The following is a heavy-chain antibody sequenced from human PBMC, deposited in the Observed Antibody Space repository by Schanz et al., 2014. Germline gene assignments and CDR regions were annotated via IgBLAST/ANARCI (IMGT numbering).Heavy chain of an antibody. CDR1: GVSISSHY. V-gene: IGHV4-59*11. Sequence: QVQLRESGPGLVKPSETLSLTCTVSGVSISSHYWSCVRQPPGKGLEWIGYIYYSGSTDYNPSLKSRVTMSVDTSKNQFSLKLSSVTAADTAVYYCARARFTGYYMDVWGQGTAVTVSS. CDR3: ARARFTGYYMDV. J-gene: IGHJ6*02. CDR2: IYYSGST. D-gene: IGHD3-9*01.